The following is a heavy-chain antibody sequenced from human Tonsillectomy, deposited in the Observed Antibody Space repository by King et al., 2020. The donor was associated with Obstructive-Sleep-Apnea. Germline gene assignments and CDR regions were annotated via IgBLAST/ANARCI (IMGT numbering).Heavy chain of an antibody. D-gene: IGHD1-26*01. CDR2: ISYDGSNK. Sequence: VQLVESGGGVVQPGRPLRLSCAASGFTFSSYGMHWVRQAPGKGLEWVAVISYDGSNKYYADSVKGRFTISRDNSKNTLYLQMNSLRAEDTAVYYCAKGRELVQWELLLFQHWGQGTLVTVSS. CDR1: GFTFSSYG. CDR3: AKGRELVQWELLLFQH. J-gene: IGHJ1*01. V-gene: IGHV3-30*18.